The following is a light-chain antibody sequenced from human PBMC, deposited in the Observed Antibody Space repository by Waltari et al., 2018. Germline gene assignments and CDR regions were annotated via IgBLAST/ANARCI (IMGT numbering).Light chain of an antibody. Sequence: EIVLTQSPGTLSLSSGERATLSCRASQSVSSNYLAWYQQRPGQAPRLLIHGSSSRATGIPDRFSGSGSGTDFTLTISRLEPEDLAVYYCQQYGRSWNTFGQGTKLEIK. CDR3: QQYGRSWNT. J-gene: IGKJ2*01. V-gene: IGKV3-20*01. CDR2: GSS. CDR1: QSVSSNY.